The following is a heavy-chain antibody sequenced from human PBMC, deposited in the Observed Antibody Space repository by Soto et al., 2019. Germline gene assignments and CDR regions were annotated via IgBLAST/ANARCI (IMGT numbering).Heavy chain of an antibody. Sequence: QVQLQESGPGLVKPSQTLSLTCTVSGGSISSGGYYWSWIRQHPGKGLEWIGYISYSGSSYYNPSLKSRVTISIDTSKDQFSLKLSSVTAADTAVYYCARDRTTVTSRDAFDIWGQGTLVTVSS. CDR2: ISYSGSS. D-gene: IGHD4-17*01. CDR3: ARDRTTVTSRDAFDI. J-gene: IGHJ3*02. CDR1: GGSISSGGYY. V-gene: IGHV4-31*03.